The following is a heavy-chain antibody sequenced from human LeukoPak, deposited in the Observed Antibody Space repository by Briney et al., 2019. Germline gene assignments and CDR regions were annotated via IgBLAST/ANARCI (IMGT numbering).Heavy chain of an antibody. CDR3: AKEPDYNDSSGDSGEYFPH. J-gene: IGHJ1*01. CDR2: IRYDGSNK. CDR1: GFTFSSYG. Sequence: GGSLRLSCAASGFTFSSYGMDWVRQAPGKGQEWVAFIRYDGSNKYYADSVKGRFTISRDNSKNTLYLQMNSLRAEDTAVYYCAKEPDYNDSSGDSGEYFPHWGQGTLVTVSS. D-gene: IGHD3-22*01. V-gene: IGHV3-30*02.